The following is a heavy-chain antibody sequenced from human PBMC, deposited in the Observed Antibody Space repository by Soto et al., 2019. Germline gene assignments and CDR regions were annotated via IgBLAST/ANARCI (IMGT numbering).Heavy chain of an antibody. J-gene: IGHJ4*02. Sequence: QVQLVESGGGLVKPGGSLRLSCAASGFTFSDYYMSWIRQAPGKGLEWVSYISSSSSNTNYADSVKGRFTISRDNAKNSLDLQMTSLRAENTAVYYCARDHHRYSGYDYVDYWGQGTLVTVSS. CDR3: ARDHHRYSGYDYVDY. CDR2: ISSSSSNT. V-gene: IGHV3-11*05. CDR1: GFTFSDYY. D-gene: IGHD5-12*01.